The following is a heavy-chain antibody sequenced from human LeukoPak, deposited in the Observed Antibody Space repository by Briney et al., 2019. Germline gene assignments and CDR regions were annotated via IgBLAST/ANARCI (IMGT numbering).Heavy chain of an antibody. CDR2: IYHGETA. V-gene: IGHV4-38-2*02. CDR3: ASNWSDFDY. Sequence: PSETLSLTCTVSGYSITTGHYWGWIRQPPGRGLEWIGSIYHGETAYYNPSLKTRLTISLDTSKNQFSLKLSSVTAADTAVYYCASNWSDFDYWGQGILVTASS. J-gene: IGHJ4*02. D-gene: IGHD1-1*01. CDR1: GYSITTGHY.